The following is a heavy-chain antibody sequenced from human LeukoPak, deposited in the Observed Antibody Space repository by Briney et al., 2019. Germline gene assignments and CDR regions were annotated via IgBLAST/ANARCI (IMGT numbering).Heavy chain of an antibody. J-gene: IGHJ4*02. Sequence: GGSLRLSCAASGFIFSSYSFHWVRQAPGKGLEYVSAINENGDSTYYADSVKSRFSISRDNSKNTLYLQLGSLRAEDMAVYYCARATATKYDYWGQGTLVTVSS. V-gene: IGHV3-64*02. CDR2: INENGDST. D-gene: IGHD2-21*02. CDR3: ARATATKYDY. CDR1: GFIFSSYS.